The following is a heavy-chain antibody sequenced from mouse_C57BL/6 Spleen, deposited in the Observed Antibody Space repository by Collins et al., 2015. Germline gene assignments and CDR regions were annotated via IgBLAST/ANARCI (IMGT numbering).Heavy chain of an antibody. CDR3: VSPYDGYFLASY. CDR2: INPANDNT. Sequence: EVXLQQSVADLVRPGASVKLSCTVSGFFXKNIYIHWVKQRPEQGLEWIGMINPANDNTKYVPKFQGKATISADTSSNTAYLQLSSLTSEDTAIYYCVSPYDGYFLASYWGQGTLVTVSA. V-gene: IGHV14-3*01. J-gene: IGHJ3*01. CDR1: GFFXKNIY. D-gene: IGHD2-3*01.